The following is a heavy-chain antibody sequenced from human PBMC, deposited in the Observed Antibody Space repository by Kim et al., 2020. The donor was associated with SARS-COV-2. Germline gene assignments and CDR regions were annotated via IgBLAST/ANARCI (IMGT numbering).Heavy chain of an antibody. CDR1: GFTFSDYP. D-gene: IGHD2-15*01. J-gene: IGHJ4*01. Sequence: GGSLRLSCVASGFTFSDYPMTWVRQAPVKGPEWVSTISGSGTSSASADSVMGRFSVSRDNSENTLYLQMNSLRADDTAVYYCGRLVPSCSGASCLGVDY. CDR2: ISGSGTSS. CDR3: GRLVPSCSGASCLGVDY. V-gene: IGHV3-23*01.